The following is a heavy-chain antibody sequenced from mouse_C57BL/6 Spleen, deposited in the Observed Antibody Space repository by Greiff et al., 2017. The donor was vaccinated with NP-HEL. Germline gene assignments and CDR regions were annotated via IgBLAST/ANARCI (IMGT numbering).Heavy chain of an antibody. CDR3: ASSPLYGSSFDY. CDR1: GYTFTSYG. J-gene: IGHJ2*01. V-gene: IGHV1-81*01. D-gene: IGHD1-1*01. Sequence: VQLVESGAELARPGASVKLSCKASGYTFTSYGISWVKQRTGQGLEWIGEIYPRSGNTSYNEKFKGKATLTADKSSSTAYMELRSLTSEDSAVYFWASSPLYGSSFDYWGQGTTLTVSS. CDR2: IYPRSGNT.